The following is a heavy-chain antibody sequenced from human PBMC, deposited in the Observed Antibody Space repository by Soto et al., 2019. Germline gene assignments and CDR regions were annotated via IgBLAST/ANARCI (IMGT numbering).Heavy chain of an antibody. D-gene: IGHD1-26*01. CDR3: ARERSGSYGSAFDI. J-gene: IGHJ3*02. Sequence: QVQLQESGPGLVKPSQTLSLTCTVSGGSISSGDYYWSWIRQPPGKGLEWIGYIYYSGSTYYNPYLNSRVTISVDTSKNQFSLKLSSVTAADTAVYYCARERSGSYGSAFDIWGQGTMVTVSS. CDR2: IYYSGST. CDR1: GGSISSGDYY. V-gene: IGHV4-30-4*01.